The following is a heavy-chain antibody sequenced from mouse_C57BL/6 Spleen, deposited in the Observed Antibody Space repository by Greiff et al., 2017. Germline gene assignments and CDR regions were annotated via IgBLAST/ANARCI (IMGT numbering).Heavy chain of an antibody. CDR2: INPYNGDT. CDR3: ARRTDYDYYYTMDY. D-gene: IGHD2-4*01. V-gene: IGHV1-20*01. CDR1: GYSFTGYF. Sequence: VQLKQSGPELVQPGDSVKISCKASGYSFTGYFMNWVMQSHGKTLAWIGRINPYNGDTFYNQKFKGKATMTVDKSSSTAHMELRSLTSEDSAVYYCARRTDYDYYYTMDYWGQGTSVTVSS. J-gene: IGHJ4*01.